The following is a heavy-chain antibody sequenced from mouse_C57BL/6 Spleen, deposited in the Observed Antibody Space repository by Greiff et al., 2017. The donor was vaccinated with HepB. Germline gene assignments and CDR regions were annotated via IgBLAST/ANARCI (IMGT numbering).Heavy chain of an antibody. CDR3: AADRQLRLDYAMDY. V-gene: IGHV1-69*01. J-gene: IGHJ4*01. CDR1: GYTFTSYW. D-gene: IGHD3-2*02. Sequence: QVQLQQPGAELVMPGASVKLSCKASGYTFTSYWMHWVKQRPGQGLEWIGEIDPSDSYTNYNQKFKGKSTLTVDKSSSTAYMQLSSLTSEDSAVYYCAADRQLRLDYAMDYWGQGTSVTVSS. CDR2: IDPSDSYT.